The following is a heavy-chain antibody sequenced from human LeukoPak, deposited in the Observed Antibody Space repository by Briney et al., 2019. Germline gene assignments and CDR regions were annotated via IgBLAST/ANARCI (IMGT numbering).Heavy chain of an antibody. V-gene: IGHV3-21*01. CDR1: GFTVSSKY. CDR3: TREFCSGGSCYSGGY. Sequence: GGSLRLSCAASGFTVSSKYMSWVRQAPGKGLEWVSSISATSTYTYYADSLKGRFIISRDNAKNSVYLQMNSLRAEDTAVYYCTREFCSGGSCYSGGYWGQGALVTVSS. J-gene: IGHJ4*02. CDR2: ISATSTYT. D-gene: IGHD2-15*01.